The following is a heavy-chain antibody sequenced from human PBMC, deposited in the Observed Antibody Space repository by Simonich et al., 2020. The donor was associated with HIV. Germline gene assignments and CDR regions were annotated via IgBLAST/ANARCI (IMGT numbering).Heavy chain of an antibody. CDR1: GGSFSGYY. Sequence: QVQLQQWGAGLLKPSETLSLTCAVYGGSFSGYYWSWIRQPHGKGLERIGEIKHSGITNYNPSLQSRVTISVDTSKNQFSLKLSSVTAADTAVYYCARGFYQRLYYFDYWGQGTLVTVSS. V-gene: IGHV4-34*01. D-gene: IGHD2-2*01. CDR3: ARGFYQRLYYFDY. J-gene: IGHJ4*02. CDR2: IKHSGIT.